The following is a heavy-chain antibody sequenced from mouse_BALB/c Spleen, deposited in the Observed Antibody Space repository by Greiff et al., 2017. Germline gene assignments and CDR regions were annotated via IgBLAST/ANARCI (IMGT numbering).Heavy chain of an antibody. CDR3: TRDRYGDAMDY. CDR1: GFTFSSYT. D-gene: IGHD2-14*01. CDR2: ISSGGSYT. J-gene: IGHJ4*01. V-gene: IGHV5-6-4*01. Sequence: VQLVESGGGLVKPGGSLKLSCAASGFTFSSYTMSWVRQTPEKRLEWVATISSGGSYTYYPDSVKGRFTISRDNAKNTLYLQMSSLKSEDTAMYYCTRDRYGDAMDYWVKEPQSPSPQ.